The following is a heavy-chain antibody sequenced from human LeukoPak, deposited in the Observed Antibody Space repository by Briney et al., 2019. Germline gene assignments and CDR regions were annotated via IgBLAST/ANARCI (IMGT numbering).Heavy chain of an antibody. CDR3: ARGFDCSSTSCLWFDP. V-gene: IGHV4-30-4*01. CDR1: GGSISSGDYY. Sequence: SQTLSLTCTVSGGSISSGDYYWSWIRQPPGKGLEWIGSIYYSGSTYYSPSLKSRVTISVDTSKNQFSLKLSSVTAADTAVYYCARGFDCSSTSCLWFDPWGQGTLVTVSS. CDR2: IYYSGST. D-gene: IGHD2-2*01. J-gene: IGHJ5*02.